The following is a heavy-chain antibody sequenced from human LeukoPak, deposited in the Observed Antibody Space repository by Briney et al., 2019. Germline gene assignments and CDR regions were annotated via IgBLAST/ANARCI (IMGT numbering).Heavy chain of an antibody. CDR3: ASIFPRSPPDCSSTSCHPY. V-gene: IGHV1-2*02. CDR1: GYTFTGYY. CDR2: INPNSGGT. J-gene: IGHJ4*02. D-gene: IGHD2-2*01. Sequence: ASVKVSCKASGYTFTGYYMHWVRQAPGQGLEWMGWINPNSGGTNYAQKFQGRVTMTRDTSISTAYMELSRLRSDDTAVYYCASIFPRSPPDCSSTSCHPYWGQGTLVTVSS.